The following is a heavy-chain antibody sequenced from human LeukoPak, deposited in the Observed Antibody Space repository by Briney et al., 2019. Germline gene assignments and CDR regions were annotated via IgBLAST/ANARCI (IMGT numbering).Heavy chain of an antibody. D-gene: IGHD3-10*01. CDR1: GFTFSSYA. CDR3: AKHGIAWFGELLPSRYFDY. Sequence: GGSLRLSCAASGFTFSSYAMSWVRQAPGKGLEWVSAISGSGGNTYYADSVKGRFTISRDNSKNTLYLQMNSLRAEDTAVYYCAKHGIAWFGELLPSRYFDYWGQGTLVTVSS. J-gene: IGHJ4*02. CDR2: ISGSGGNT. V-gene: IGHV3-23*01.